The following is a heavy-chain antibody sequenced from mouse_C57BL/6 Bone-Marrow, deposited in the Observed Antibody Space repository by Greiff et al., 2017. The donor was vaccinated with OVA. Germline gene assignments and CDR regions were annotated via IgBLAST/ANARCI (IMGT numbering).Heavy chain of an antibody. CDR1: GYTFTSYW. Sequence: EVKLVESGTVLARPGASVKMSCKPSGYTFTSYWMHWVKQRPGQGLEWIGAIYPGNSDTSYNQKFKGKAKLTAVTSASTAYMELSSLTNEDSAVYYCTSPHKAIYYDYEGYFDYWGQGTTLTVSS. J-gene: IGHJ2*01. D-gene: IGHD2-4*01. CDR3: TSPHKAIYYDYEGYFDY. V-gene: IGHV1-5*01. CDR2: IYPGNSDT.